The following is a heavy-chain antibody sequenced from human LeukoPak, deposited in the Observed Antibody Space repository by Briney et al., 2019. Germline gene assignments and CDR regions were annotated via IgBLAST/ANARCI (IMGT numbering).Heavy chain of an antibody. CDR2: ISANGAGA. J-gene: IGHJ4*02. CDR3: ARIGLTTSNLDY. CDR1: GFTFSTYA. V-gene: IGHV3-23*01. Sequence: GGSLRLSCAASGFTFSTYAMGWVRQAPGKGLEWVSSISANGAGAYYADSVKGRATISRDNSKNMLYLQMNSLRADDTAIYYCARIGLTTSNLDYWGQGTLVTVSS. D-gene: IGHD3-3*01.